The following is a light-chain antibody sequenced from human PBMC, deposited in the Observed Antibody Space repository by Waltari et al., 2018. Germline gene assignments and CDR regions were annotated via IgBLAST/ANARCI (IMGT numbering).Light chain of an antibody. J-gene: IGLJ1*01. CDR3: SSYAGSNNEV. Sequence: QSALTQPPSASGSLGQSVTISCTGSSSDVGTYNFVSWYQQHPGKVPKLIMYEVKKRPAGVPERFSGSKSGDTASLTVSGLQADDEADYYCSSYAGSNNEVFGTGTKVTVL. CDR2: EVK. V-gene: IGLV2-8*01. CDR1: SSDVGTYNF.